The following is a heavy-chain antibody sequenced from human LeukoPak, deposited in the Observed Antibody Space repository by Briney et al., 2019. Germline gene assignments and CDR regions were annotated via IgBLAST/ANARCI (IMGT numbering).Heavy chain of an antibody. CDR2: ISYDGNNK. J-gene: IGHJ4*02. D-gene: IGHD6-13*01. Sequence: PGGSLRLSCAASGFTFSNFAMHWVRQAPGQGLEWVAFISYDGNNKYYADSVKGRFNISRDSSKNTLYLQVNSLRAEDTTVYYCAREEPGIAAAGMDYWGQGTLVTVSS. CDR1: GFTFSNFA. CDR3: AREEPGIAAAGMDY. V-gene: IGHV3-30-3*01.